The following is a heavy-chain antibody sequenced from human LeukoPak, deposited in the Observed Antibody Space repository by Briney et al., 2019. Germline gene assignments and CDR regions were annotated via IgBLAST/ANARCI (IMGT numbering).Heavy chain of an antibody. CDR3: ARAEC. CDR1: GFSFGSYE. V-gene: IGHV3-48*03. J-gene: IGHJ4*02. CDR2: ISNGGTIV. D-gene: IGHD3-3*01. Sequence: GGSLRLSCAASGFSFGSYEMHWVREAPGKGLEWLSYISNGGTIVYYADSVKGRSTTSRDNAKNALFLQTNSLRAEDTAVYYCARAECWSQGTLVTVSS.